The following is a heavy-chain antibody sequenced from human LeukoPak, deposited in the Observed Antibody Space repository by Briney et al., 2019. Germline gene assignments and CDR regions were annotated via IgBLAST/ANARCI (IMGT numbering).Heavy chain of an antibody. Sequence: PGRSLRLSCAASGFTFSYYGMHWVRQAPGKGLERVAVIWDDGNNKYYADSVKGRFTISRDNSENTLYLQMNSLRAEDTAVYYCARDRSSRVKWFDPWGQGTLVTVSS. CDR1: GFTFSYYG. J-gene: IGHJ5*02. CDR2: IWDDGNNK. D-gene: IGHD2-2*01. V-gene: IGHV3-33*01. CDR3: ARDRSSRVKWFDP.